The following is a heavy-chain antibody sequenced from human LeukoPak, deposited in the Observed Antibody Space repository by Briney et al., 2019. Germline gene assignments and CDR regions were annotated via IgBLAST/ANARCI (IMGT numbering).Heavy chain of an antibody. CDR3: VRLTRGSGWTYYFDY. V-gene: IGHV4-59*11. CDR1: GLTFSRHA. J-gene: IGHJ4*02. D-gene: IGHD6-19*01. Sequence: GSLRLSCEVSGLTFSRHAMNWIRQPPGKGLEWIGYIFYTGSTNYNPSLKSRVTTSVDTSKNQFSLKLSSVTTADTAVYYCVRLTRGSGWTYYFDYWGQGILVTVSS. CDR2: IFYTGST.